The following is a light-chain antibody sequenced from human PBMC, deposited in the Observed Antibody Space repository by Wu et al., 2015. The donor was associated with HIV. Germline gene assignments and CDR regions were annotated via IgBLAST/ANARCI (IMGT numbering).Light chain of an antibody. CDR1: QSVTSTY. J-gene: IGKJ5*01. Sequence: DILLTQSPGTLSLSPGERATLSCRASQSVTSTYLAWYQQRPGQAPRLLIYDASSRATGIPDRFSGSGSGTDFTLTISRLEPEDFAVYYCQHYGSSPITFGQGTRLEIK. CDR3: QHYGSSPIT. CDR2: DAS. V-gene: IGKV3-20*01.